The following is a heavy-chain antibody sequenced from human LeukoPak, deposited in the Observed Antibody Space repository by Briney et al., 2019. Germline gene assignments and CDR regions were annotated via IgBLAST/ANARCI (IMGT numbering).Heavy chain of an antibody. V-gene: IGHV3-23*01. CDR1: GFRFRDYA. Sequence: HPGGSLRLSCEVSGFRFRDYAMTWVRQAPGKGLEWVSSISGSGGGTSHADSVKGRFTISRDNSKDTLYLQMNSLRAEDTAVYYCAKGYRYQLLGTFDSWGQG. D-gene: IGHD2-2*01. CDR3: AKGYRYQLLGTFDS. J-gene: IGHJ5*01. CDR2: ISGSGGGT.